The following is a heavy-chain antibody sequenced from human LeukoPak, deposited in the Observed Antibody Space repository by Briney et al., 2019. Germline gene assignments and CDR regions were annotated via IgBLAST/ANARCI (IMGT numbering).Heavy chain of an antibody. J-gene: IGHJ4*02. D-gene: IGHD6-19*01. V-gene: IGHV4-39*01. CDR1: GGSISSSSYY. CDR3: IRITVAGMVLDY. CDR2: IYYSGST. Sequence: PSETLSLTCTVSGGSISSSSYYWGWIRQPPGKGLEWIGSIYYSGSTYYNPSLKSRVTISVDTSKNQFSLKLSSVTAADTAVYYCIRITVAGMVLDYWGQGTLATVSS.